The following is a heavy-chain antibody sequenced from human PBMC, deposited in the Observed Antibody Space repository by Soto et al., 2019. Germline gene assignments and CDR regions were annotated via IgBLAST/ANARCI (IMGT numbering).Heavy chain of an antibody. CDR3: TTNMTTPSYSMDV. CDR1: GFTFSNAW. CDR2: IKSKTDGGTT. Sequence: EVQLVESGGGLVKPGGSLRLSCAASGFTFSNAWMSWVRLAPGKGLEWIGRIKSKTDGGTTDFAAPVKGRFTTSRDESKNTLYLQMNSQKTEDTAVYYCTTNMTTPSYSMDVWGQGTTVTVSS. D-gene: IGHD4-17*01. V-gene: IGHV3-15*01. J-gene: IGHJ6*02.